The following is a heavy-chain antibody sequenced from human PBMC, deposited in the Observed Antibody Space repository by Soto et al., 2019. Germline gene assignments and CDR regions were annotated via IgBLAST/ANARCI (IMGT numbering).Heavy chain of an antibody. D-gene: IGHD1-26*01. J-gene: IGHJ6*02. CDR2: IYYSGST. V-gene: IGHV4-31*03. CDR3: ARGGSSMGAYYYYGMDV. Sequence: SETLSLTCTVSGGSISSGGYYWSWIRQHPGKGLEWIGYIYYSGSTYYNPSLRSRVTISVDTSKNQFSLKLSSVTAADTAVYYCARGGSSMGAYYYYGMDVWGQGTTVTVSS. CDR1: GGSISSGGYY.